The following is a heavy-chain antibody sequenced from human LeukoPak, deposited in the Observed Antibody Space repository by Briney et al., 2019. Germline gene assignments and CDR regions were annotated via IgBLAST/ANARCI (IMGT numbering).Heavy chain of an antibody. D-gene: IGHD7-27*01. CDR2: IYYSGST. J-gene: IGHJ3*02. Sequence: SQTLSLTCTVSGGSISSGDYYWSWIRQPPGKGLEWIGYIYYSGSTNYNPSLKSRVTISVDTSKNQFSLKLSSVTAADTAVYYCARRETGDQDAFDIWGQGTMVTVSS. CDR1: GGSISSGDYY. V-gene: IGHV4-30-4*01. CDR3: ARRETGDQDAFDI.